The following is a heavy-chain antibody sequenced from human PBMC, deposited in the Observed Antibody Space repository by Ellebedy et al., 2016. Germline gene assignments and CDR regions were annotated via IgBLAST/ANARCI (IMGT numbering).Heavy chain of an antibody. D-gene: IGHD3-22*01. CDR3: ARIWYYYDSSGYYYGWFDP. V-gene: IGHV2-70*01. CDR1: GFSLSASGMC. J-gene: IGHJ5*02. Sequence: SGPTLVKPTQTLTLTCTFSGFSLSASGMCVSWIRQPPGKALEWLALIDWDDDKYYSTSLKTRLTISKDTSKNQVVLTMTNMDPVDTATYYCARIWYYYDSSGYYYGWFDPWGQGTLVTVSS. CDR2: IDWDDDK.